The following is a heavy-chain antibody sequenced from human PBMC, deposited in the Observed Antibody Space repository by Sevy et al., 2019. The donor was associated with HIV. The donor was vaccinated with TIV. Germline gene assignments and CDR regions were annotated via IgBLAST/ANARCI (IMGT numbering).Heavy chain of an antibody. V-gene: IGHV3-30*02. CDR3: ARGTPAFCTGVVCFNWFDP. J-gene: IGHJ5*02. Sequence: GGSLRLSCAASRFSFNGYGMHWVRQAPGKGLEWVAFIRYDGSNKYYADSVKGRFTTSREDSKNTLYLQRNSLRAEDTALYYCARGTPAFCTGVVCFNWFDPWGQGTLVTVSS. CDR1: RFSFNGYG. CDR2: IRYDGSNK. D-gene: IGHD2-8*02.